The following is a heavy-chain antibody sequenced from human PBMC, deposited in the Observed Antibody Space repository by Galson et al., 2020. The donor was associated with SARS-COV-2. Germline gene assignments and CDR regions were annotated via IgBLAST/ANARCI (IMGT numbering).Heavy chain of an antibody. CDR1: GGTFSSYA. CDR3: ARDRVLRFLEWLPPMAWFDP. D-gene: IGHD3-3*01. V-gene: IGHV1-69*13. Sequence: AASVKVSCKVSGGTFSSYAISWVRQAPGQGLEWMGGIIPIFGTANYAQKFQGRVTITADESTSTAYMELSSLRSEDTAVYYCARDRVLRFLEWLPPMAWFDPWGQGTLVTVSS. J-gene: IGHJ5*02. CDR2: IIPIFGTA.